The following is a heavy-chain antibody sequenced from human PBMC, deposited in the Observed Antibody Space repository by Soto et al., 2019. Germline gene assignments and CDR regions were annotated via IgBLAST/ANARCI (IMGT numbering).Heavy chain of an antibody. CDR1: GFSFSNYG. J-gene: IGHJ6*02. CDR3: ANPGLRGVVTRTYYYYGMDV. D-gene: IGHD3-22*01. V-gene: IGHV3-30*18. Sequence: QVQLVESGGGVVQPGRSLRLSCAASGFSFSNYGMHWVRQAPGKGLGLLAVISYDGSNKYYADSVKGRFTSSRDNSKHPLYLQMNSLSAEDTAVYYCANPGLRGVVTRTYYYYGMDVWGQGTTVTVSS. CDR2: ISYDGSNK.